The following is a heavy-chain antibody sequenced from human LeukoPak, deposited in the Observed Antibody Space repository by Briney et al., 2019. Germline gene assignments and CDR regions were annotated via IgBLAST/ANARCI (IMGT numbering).Heavy chain of an antibody. V-gene: IGHV4-39*07. CDR3: AREDGDSTNWFDP. CDR1: GGSISSSSYY. Sequence: SETLSLTCTVSGGSISSSSYYWGWIRQPPGKGLEWIGSIYYSGSTYYNPSLKSRVTISVDTSKNQFSLKLSSVTAADTAVYYCAREDGDSTNWFDPWGQGTLVTVSS. CDR2: IYYSGST. D-gene: IGHD4-17*01. J-gene: IGHJ5*02.